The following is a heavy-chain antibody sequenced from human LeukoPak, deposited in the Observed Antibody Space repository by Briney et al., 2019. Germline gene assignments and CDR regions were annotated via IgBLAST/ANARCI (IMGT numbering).Heavy chain of an antibody. CDR1: GFTFSSYA. J-gene: IGHJ4*02. Sequence: GGSLRLSCAASGFTFSSYAMHWVRQAPGKGLEWVAVISYDGSNKYYADSVKGRFTISRDNSKDTLYLQMNSLRAEDTAVYYCARDTSGSYSFDYWGQGTLVTVSS. CDR3: ARDTSGSYSFDY. V-gene: IGHV3-30-3*01. D-gene: IGHD1-26*01. CDR2: ISYDGSNK.